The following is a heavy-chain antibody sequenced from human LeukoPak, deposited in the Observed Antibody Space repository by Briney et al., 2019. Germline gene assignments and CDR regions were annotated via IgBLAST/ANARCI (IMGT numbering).Heavy chain of an antibody. CDR3: ARDFRSSSGHYYYMDV. V-gene: IGHV1-2*06. Sequence: ASVKVSCKASGYTFTGYYLHWVRQAPGQGLEWVGRIKPDSGGTNCAQKFQGRVTMTMDMSITTAYMELSRLTSDDTAIYFCARDFRSSSGHYYYMDVWANGTAVSVSS. CDR1: GYTFTGYY. CDR2: IKPDSGGT. D-gene: IGHD6-6*01. J-gene: IGHJ6*03.